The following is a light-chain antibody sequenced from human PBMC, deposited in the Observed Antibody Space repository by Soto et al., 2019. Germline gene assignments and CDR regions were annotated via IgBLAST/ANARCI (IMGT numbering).Light chain of an antibody. Sequence: SYELTQPPSVSVAPGQTARITCGGNNIGSKRVHWYQQKPGKAPVLVVYDDSYRPSGIPERFSGSHSGNTATLTISRVEAGDEADYYCQVWDSSSDPSKYVFGTGTKVTVL. CDR3: QVWDSSSDPSKYV. CDR1: NIGSKR. CDR2: DDS. V-gene: IGLV3-21*02. J-gene: IGLJ1*01.